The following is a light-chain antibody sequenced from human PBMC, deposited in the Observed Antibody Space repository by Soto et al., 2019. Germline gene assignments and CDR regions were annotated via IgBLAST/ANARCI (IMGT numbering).Light chain of an antibody. CDR3: SSYAGNNNLV. CDR1: SSDVGYYNY. J-gene: IGLJ2*01. Sequence: QSALTQPPSASGSPGQSVTISCTGSSSDVGYYNYVSWYQHHPGKAPRLIIYEVSRQPSGVPDRFSGSRSGNTASLTVSGLQPEDEADYYCSSYAGNNNLVFGGGTKLTVL. CDR2: EVS. V-gene: IGLV2-8*01.